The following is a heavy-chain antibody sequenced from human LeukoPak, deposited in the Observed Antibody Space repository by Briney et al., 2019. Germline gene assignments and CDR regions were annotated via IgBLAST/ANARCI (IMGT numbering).Heavy chain of an antibody. J-gene: IGHJ5*01. CDR1: GGSFSSYY. CDR3: ARHRYCSGGSCYSDKDWFDS. CDR2: IYYSGST. Sequence: PSETLSLTCTVSGGSFSSYYWSWIRQPPGKGLEWIGSIYYSGSTYYNPSLKSRVTISVDTSKNQFSLKLSSVTAADTAVYYCARHRYCSGGSCYSDKDWFDSWGQGTLVTVSS. V-gene: IGHV4-39*01. D-gene: IGHD2-15*01.